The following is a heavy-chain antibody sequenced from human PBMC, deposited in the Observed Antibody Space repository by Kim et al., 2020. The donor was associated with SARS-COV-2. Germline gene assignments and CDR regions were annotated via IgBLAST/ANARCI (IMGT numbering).Heavy chain of an antibody. CDR3: ARGRRWIAAAGRGGHYFDY. Sequence: SETLSLTCAVYGGSFSGYYWSWIRQPPGKGLEWIGEINHSGSTNYNPSLKSRVTISVDTSKNQFSLKLSSVTAADTAVYYCARGRRWIAAAGRGGHYFDYWGQGTLVTVSS. CDR1: GGSFSGYY. J-gene: IGHJ4*02. D-gene: IGHD6-13*01. V-gene: IGHV4-34*01. CDR2: INHSGST.